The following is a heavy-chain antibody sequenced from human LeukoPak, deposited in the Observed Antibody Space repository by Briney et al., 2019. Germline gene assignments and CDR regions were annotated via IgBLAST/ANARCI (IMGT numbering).Heavy chain of an antibody. V-gene: IGHV3-7*01. Sequence: GGSLRLSCAVSGLTLRSYWMSWVRQAPGKGLEWVANINQDGSEKYFVDSVKGRFTISRDNAKNSLHLQMNTLRAEDTAVYYCARERDGRFFDYWGQGTLVTVSS. D-gene: IGHD5-24*01. CDR3: ARERDGRFFDY. CDR2: INQDGSEK. J-gene: IGHJ4*02. CDR1: GLTLRSYW.